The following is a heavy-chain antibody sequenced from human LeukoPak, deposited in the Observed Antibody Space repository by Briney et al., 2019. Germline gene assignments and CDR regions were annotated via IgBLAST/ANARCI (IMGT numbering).Heavy chain of an antibody. Sequence: GGSLRLSCAASGFTFSTYGMHWVRLAPGKGLEWVAVVLSDGNNKYYADSVKGRFTISRDNSKNTVYLQMNSLTAEDTAVYYCAFLMVTFDHWGQGTLVTVSS. CDR2: VLSDGNNK. CDR1: GFTFSTYG. V-gene: IGHV3-33*03. D-gene: IGHD2-8*01. CDR3: AFLMVTFDH. J-gene: IGHJ4*02.